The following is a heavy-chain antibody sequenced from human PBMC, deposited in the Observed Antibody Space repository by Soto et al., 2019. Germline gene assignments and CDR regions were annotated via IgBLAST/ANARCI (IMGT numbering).Heavy chain of an antibody. CDR3: ARLLGDSSGYYSIPFDY. CDR1: GYSFTSYW. CDR2: IDPSDSYT. J-gene: IGHJ4*02. Sequence: PGESLKISCKGSGYSFTSYWVSWVRQMPGKGLEWMGRIDPSDSYTNYSPSFQGQVTISADKSISTAYLQWSSLKASDTAMYYCARLLGDSSGYYSIPFDYWGQGTLVTVSS. D-gene: IGHD3-22*01. V-gene: IGHV5-10-1*04.